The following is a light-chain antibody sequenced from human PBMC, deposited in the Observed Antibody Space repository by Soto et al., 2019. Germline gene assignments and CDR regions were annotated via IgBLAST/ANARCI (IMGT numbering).Light chain of an antibody. CDR1: QSVLYSSNNETF. V-gene: IGKV4-1*01. J-gene: IGKJ1*01. CDR3: QQYYSPTWT. CDR2: WAS. Sequence: DSGMPQSTENMAVSLSARATINCRSSQSVLYSSNNETFLAWYQQKPGQPPKLLIYWASTRESGVPDRFSGSGSGTDFTLTISSLQAEDVAVYYCQQYYSPTWTVGQGTKVDIK.